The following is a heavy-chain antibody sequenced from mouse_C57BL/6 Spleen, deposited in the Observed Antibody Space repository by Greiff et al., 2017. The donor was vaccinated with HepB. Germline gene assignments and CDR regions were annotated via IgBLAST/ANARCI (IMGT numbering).Heavy chain of an antibody. Sequence: EVKVVESGGGLVQPGGSLSLSCAASGFTFTDYYMSWVRQPPGKALEWLGFIRNKANGYTTEYSASVKGRFTISRANSQSILYLQMNALRAEDSATYYCARSSYYPDYWGQGTTLTVSS. D-gene: IGHD1-1*02. V-gene: IGHV7-3*01. CDR3: ARSSYYPDY. CDR1: GFTFTDYY. CDR2: IRNKANGYTT. J-gene: IGHJ2*01.